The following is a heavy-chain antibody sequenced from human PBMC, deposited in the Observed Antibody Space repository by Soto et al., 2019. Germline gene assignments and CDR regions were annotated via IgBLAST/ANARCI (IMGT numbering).Heavy chain of an antibody. CDR3: TRVDY. Sequence: QVHLQESGPGLVKPSQTLSLACSVSGESITSLGYYWTWVRQPPGKGLEWIGFVSYTGSTFYNSALKSRVTLPRHTSQNKSFLDVKSVTVAGTAMYFCTRVDYWGQGVLVTVSS. V-gene: IGHV4-31*03. CDR2: VSYTGST. J-gene: IGHJ4*02. CDR1: GESITSLGYY.